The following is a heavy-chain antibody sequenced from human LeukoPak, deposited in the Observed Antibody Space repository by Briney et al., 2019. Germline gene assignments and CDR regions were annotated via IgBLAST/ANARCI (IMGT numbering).Heavy chain of an antibody. Sequence: ASVKVSWKASGYTFTSYGISWVRQAPGQGLEWMGWISAYNGNTNYAQKLQGRVTMTTDTSTSTAYMELRSLRSDDTAVYYCARVGDSSGYYLPTDAFDIWGQGTMVTVSS. V-gene: IGHV1-18*01. D-gene: IGHD3-22*01. CDR2: ISAYNGNT. CDR1: GYTFTSYG. J-gene: IGHJ3*02. CDR3: ARVGDSSGYYLPTDAFDI.